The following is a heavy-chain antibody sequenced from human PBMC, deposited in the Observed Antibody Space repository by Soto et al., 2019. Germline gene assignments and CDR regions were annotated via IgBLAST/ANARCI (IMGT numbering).Heavy chain of an antibody. J-gene: IGHJ6*02. D-gene: IGHD3-16*01. CDR1: GFGFNGYD. V-gene: IGHV3-13*01. CDR2: ISTAGDT. Sequence: EVPLVESVGGLVQQGGSLRLSCAASGFGFNGYDMHWVRQAPGKNLEWVAAISTAGDTYYLGSVKGRFTISREDAKNSLSLQINSLRVGDTAVYYCARGGDRFAGMDVWGQGTTVTVSS. CDR3: ARGGDRFAGMDV.